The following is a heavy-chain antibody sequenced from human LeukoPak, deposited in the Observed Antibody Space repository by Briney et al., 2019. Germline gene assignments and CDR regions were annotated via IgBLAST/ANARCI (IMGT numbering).Heavy chain of an antibody. CDR2: MSGSGGST. J-gene: IGHJ4*02. CDR3: AKSPVSSAYSGSHY. V-gene: IGHV3-23*01. D-gene: IGHD1-26*01. Sequence: GGSLRLSCAASGFTFSSFAMSWVRQAPGKGLEWVSGMSGSGGSTYYADSVKGRFTISRDNSKNTLYLQMNSLRAEDTAVYYCAKSPVSSAYSGSHYWGQGTLVTVSS. CDR1: GFTFSSFA.